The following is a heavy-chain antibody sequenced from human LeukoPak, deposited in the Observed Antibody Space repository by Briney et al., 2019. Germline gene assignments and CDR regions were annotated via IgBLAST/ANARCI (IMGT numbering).Heavy chain of an antibody. CDR1: GFAFSDYY. Sequence: GGSLRLSCAASGFAFSDYYMSWIRQAPGKGLEWVSYISSSGSTIYYADSVKGRFTISRDNSKNTLYLQMNSLRAEDTAVYYCASGRFGEITYYYLDAFDIWGQGTMVTVSS. V-gene: IGHV3-11*04. CDR3: ASGRFGEITYYYLDAFDI. CDR2: ISSSGSTI. D-gene: IGHD3-10*01. J-gene: IGHJ3*02.